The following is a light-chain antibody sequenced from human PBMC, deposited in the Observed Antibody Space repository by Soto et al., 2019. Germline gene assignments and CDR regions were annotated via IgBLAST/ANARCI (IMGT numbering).Light chain of an antibody. CDR3: QHYANSGWT. J-gene: IGKJ1*01. CDR2: DAS. Sequence: EIVLTQSPGTLSLSPGERATLSCRASQSVSNTNLVWYQQKRGQAPRLLIYDASSRGTGVPDRFRGSGSGTDFTLTINRLEPEDFAVYFCQHYANSGWTFGQGTKVEIK. V-gene: IGKV3-20*01. CDR1: QSVSNTN.